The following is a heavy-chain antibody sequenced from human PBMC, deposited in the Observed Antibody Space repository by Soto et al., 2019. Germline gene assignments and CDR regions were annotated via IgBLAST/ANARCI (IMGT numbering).Heavy chain of an antibody. CDR3: ARHPERIAQIGWFDP. V-gene: IGHV3-48*01. CDR2: ISSSSSTI. CDR1: GFTFSSYS. Sequence: GGSLRLSCAASGFTFSSYSMNWVRQAPGKGLEWVSYISSSSSTIYYADSVKGRFTISRDNAKNSLNLQMNSLRAEDIAVYYCARHPERIAQIGWFDPWGQGTLVTVSS. D-gene: IGHD6-13*01. J-gene: IGHJ5*02.